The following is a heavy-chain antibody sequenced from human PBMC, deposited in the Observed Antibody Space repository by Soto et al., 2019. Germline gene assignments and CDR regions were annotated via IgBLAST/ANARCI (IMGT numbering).Heavy chain of an antibody. V-gene: IGHV1-69*12. CDR2: IIPIFGTA. D-gene: IGHD3-16*02. CDR1: GGTFSSYA. J-gene: IGHJ6*02. Sequence: QVQLVQSWAEVKKPGSSVKVSCQASGGTFSSYAISWVRQAPGQGLEWMGGIIPIFGTANYAQKFQGRVTLTADESTSTAYMELSSLRSEDTAVYYCARECVSGSYRYSAMDVCGQGTTVTVSS. CDR3: ARECVSGSYRYSAMDV.